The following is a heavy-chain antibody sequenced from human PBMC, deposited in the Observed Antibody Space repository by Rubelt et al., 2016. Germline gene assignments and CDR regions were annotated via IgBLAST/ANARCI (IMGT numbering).Heavy chain of an antibody. J-gene: IGHJ5*02. CDR2: IYYSGST. CDR3: ARADYYDSSGYHNWFDP. V-gene: IGHV4-59*06. CDR1: GGSISSYY. D-gene: IGHD3-22*01. Sequence: QLQLQESGPGLVKPSETLSLTCTVSGGSISSYYWSWIRQHPGKGLEWIGYIYYSGSTYYNPSLKSRVTISVDTSKNQFSLKLSSVTAAETAVYYCARADYYDSSGYHNWFDPWGQGTLVTVSS.